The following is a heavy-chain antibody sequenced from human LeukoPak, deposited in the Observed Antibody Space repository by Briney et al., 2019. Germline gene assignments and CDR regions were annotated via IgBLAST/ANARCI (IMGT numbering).Heavy chain of an antibody. CDR2: INHSGST. Sequence: PSETLSLTCAVYGGSFSGYYWSWIRRPPGKGLEWIGEINHSGSTNYNPSLKSRVTISVDTSKNQFSLKLSSVTAADTAVYYCARGRRPSTCWFDPWGQGTLVTVSS. V-gene: IGHV4-34*01. CDR1: GGSFSGYY. J-gene: IGHJ5*02. CDR3: ARGRRPSTCWFDP.